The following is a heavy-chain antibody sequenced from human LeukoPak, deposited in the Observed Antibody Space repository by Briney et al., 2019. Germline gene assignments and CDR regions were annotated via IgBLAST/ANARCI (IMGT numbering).Heavy chain of an antibody. CDR3: ARDEWISNYQLPYLGAFDI. J-gene: IGHJ3*02. D-gene: IGHD2-2*01. V-gene: IGHV1-69*05. CDR1: GGTFSSYA. Sequence: AASVKVSCKASGGTFSSYAISWVRQAPGQELEWMGGIIPIFGTANYAQKFQGRVTITTDESTSTAYMELSSLRSEDTAVYYCARDEWISNYQLPYLGAFDIWGQGTMVTVSS. CDR2: IIPIFGTA.